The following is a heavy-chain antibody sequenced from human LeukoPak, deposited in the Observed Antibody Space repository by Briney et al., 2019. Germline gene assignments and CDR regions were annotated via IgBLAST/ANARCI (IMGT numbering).Heavy chain of an antibody. J-gene: IGHJ4*02. CDR2: ISDDGSNK. V-gene: IGHV3-30-3*01. CDR3: ARGIKAHILPGFDY. CDR1: GFTFSSYA. D-gene: IGHD3-9*01. Sequence: GRSLRLSCAASGFTFSSYAMHWVRQAPGKGLEWVAVISDDGSNKYYADSVKGRFTISRDNSKNTLYLPMNRLRGEDTAVYYCARGIKAHILPGFDYWGQGTVVTVSS.